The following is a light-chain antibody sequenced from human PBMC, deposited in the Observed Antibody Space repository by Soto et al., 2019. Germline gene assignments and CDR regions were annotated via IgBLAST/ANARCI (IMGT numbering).Light chain of an antibody. CDR1: NSNIGKNS. CDR2: SDT. Sequence: QSVLSQEPSVSGTPGQRVAMACSGGNSNIGKNSVNWYRQVPGTAPQLLIYSDTMRSFGIPDRFSASKSGTSASLAIGGLQSDDEALYFCAAWDDSLNGLVFGGGTQLTVL. V-gene: IGLV1-44*01. J-gene: IGLJ7*01. CDR3: AAWDDSLNGLV.